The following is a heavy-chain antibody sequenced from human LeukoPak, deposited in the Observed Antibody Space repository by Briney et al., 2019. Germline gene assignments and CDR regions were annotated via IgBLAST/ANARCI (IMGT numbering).Heavy chain of an antibody. D-gene: IGHD2-2*01. Sequence: SETLSLTCTVSGGSFSSGTYYWSWIRQPAGKGLQWIGRIYSSGSTNYNPSLKSRVTISLDTSKNQFSLKLSSVTAADTAVYYCARGWASNGFDYWGQGTLVTVSS. CDR1: GGSFSSGTYY. J-gene: IGHJ4*02. CDR3: ARGWASNGFDY. V-gene: IGHV4-61*02. CDR2: IYSSGST.